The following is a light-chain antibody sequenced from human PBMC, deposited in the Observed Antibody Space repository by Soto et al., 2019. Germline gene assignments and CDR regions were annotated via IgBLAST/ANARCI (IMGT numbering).Light chain of an antibody. Sequence: DIQMTQSPSSLSASVGDRVTITCRASQSISSYLTWYQQKPGKAPKVLISGASSLQSGVPLRFSGSGSGTDLTLTISSLQYEDFASYYCQQSHSTPLTFGGGTKVEIK. CDR3: QQSHSTPLT. CDR2: GAS. J-gene: IGKJ4*01. V-gene: IGKV1-39*01. CDR1: QSISSY.